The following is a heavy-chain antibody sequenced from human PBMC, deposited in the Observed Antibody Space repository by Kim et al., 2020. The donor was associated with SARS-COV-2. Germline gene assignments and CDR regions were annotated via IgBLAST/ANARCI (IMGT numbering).Heavy chain of an antibody. Sequence: GGSLRLSCAASGFTFSSYAMSWVRQAPGKGLEWVSAISGSGGSTYYADSVKGRFTISRDNSKNTLYLQMNSLRAEDTAVYYCAWYSRDYYYYGMDVWGQGTTVTVSS. CDR1: GFTFSSYA. CDR2: ISGSGGST. J-gene: IGHJ6*02. V-gene: IGHV3-23*01. D-gene: IGHD6-13*01. CDR3: AWYSRDYYYYGMDV.